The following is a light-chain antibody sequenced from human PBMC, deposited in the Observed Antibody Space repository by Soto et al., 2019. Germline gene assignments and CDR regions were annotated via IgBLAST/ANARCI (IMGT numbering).Light chain of an antibody. CDR3: CSYAGDYFYV. Sequence: LTQPRSVSGSPGQSVTISCTGTSSDVGGYNYVSWYQQHPGKAPKLMIYDVSKRPSGVPDRFSGSKSGNTASLTISGLQAEDEADYYCCSYAGDYFYVFGTGTKVTVL. CDR1: SSDVGGYNY. J-gene: IGLJ1*01. V-gene: IGLV2-11*01. CDR2: DVS.